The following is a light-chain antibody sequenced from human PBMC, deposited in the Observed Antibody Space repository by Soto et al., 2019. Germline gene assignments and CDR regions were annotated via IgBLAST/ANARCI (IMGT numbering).Light chain of an antibody. J-gene: IGKJ3*01. V-gene: IGKV1-33*01. Sequence: DIQMTQSPSSLSASLGDRVTITCQASQDISDSLNWYQQKPGRAPKLLIYDATILETGVPSRFRGRRSETHFTITVSTLQPEDIATYYCQQYDDLPRTFGPGPKVDLK. CDR1: QDISDS. CDR2: DAT. CDR3: QQYDDLPRT.